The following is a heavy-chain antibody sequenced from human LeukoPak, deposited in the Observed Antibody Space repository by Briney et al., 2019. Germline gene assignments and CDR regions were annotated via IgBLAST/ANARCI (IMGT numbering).Heavy chain of an antibody. Sequence: PGGSLRLSCAASGFIVSGNHMNWVRLAPGKGLEWVSIVYSVGATYYEDSVKGRFTISRDNSKNTLYLQMNSLRAEDTAVYYCASQDGYNLRETYYFDYWGQGTLVTVSS. V-gene: IGHV3-66*02. D-gene: IGHD5-24*01. CDR2: VYSVGAT. CDR1: GFIVSGNH. CDR3: ASQDGYNLRETYYFDY. J-gene: IGHJ4*02.